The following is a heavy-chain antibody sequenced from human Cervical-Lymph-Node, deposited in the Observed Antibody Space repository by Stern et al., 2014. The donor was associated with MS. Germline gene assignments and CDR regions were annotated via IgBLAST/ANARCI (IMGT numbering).Heavy chain of an antibody. CDR2: STPVFGTT. Sequence: VQLVESGAEVKKPGSSVKVSCKASGDTFSSYAINWVRQVPGQGLEWMGVSTPVFGTTTYAHKFQGRVTITADKSTNTAFMELMTLRSEDTAVYYCARGGGLVGYFDYWGQGTLVSVSS. J-gene: IGHJ4*02. V-gene: IGHV1-69*06. D-gene: IGHD1-26*01. CDR1: GDTFSSYA. CDR3: ARGGGLVGYFDY.